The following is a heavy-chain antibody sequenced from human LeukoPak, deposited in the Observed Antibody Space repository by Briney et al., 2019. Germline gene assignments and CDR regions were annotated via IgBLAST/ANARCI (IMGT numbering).Heavy chain of an antibody. V-gene: IGHV3-20*04. D-gene: IGHD2-15*01. Sequence: GESLRLSCAASGFTFDDYGMSWVRQAPGKGLEWVSGINREGGSTGYADSVKGRFTISRDNAKNSLYLQMNSLRAEDTAVYYSAKDKGRYCSGGSCSPDYYSYGMDVWGQGTTVSVSS. J-gene: IGHJ6*02. CDR2: INREGGST. CDR3: AKDKGRYCSGGSCSPDYYSYGMDV. CDR1: GFTFDDYG.